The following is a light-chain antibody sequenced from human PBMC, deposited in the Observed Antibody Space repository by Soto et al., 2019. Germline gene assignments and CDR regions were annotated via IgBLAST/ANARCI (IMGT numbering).Light chain of an antibody. V-gene: IGKV3-20*01. CDR2: GAS. CDR3: QQYSSSPLT. CDR1: ESVSSIY. J-gene: IGKJ4*01. Sequence: ENVLTQSPGTLSLSPGERATLSCRASESVSSIYVAWYQQMPGQAPRLLIYGASNRATGIPDRFSGSGSGTDFTLTISRLEPEDFAVYYCQQYSSSPLTFGGGSKVDI.